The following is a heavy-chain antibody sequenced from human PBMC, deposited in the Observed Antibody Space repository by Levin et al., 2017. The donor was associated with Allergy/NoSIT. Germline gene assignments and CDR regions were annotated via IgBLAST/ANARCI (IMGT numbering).Heavy chain of an antibody. V-gene: IGHV3-33*01. D-gene: IGHD6-13*01. CDR3: ARGEESSWYVGYYYYYGMDV. CDR2: IWYDGSNK. CDR1: GFTFSSYG. J-gene: IGHJ6*02. Sequence: GGSLRLSCAASGFTFSSYGMHWVRQAPGKGLEWVAVIWYDGSNKYYADSVKGRFTISRDNSKNTLYLQMNSLRAEDTAVYYCARGEESSWYVGYYYYYGMDVWGQGTTVTVSS.